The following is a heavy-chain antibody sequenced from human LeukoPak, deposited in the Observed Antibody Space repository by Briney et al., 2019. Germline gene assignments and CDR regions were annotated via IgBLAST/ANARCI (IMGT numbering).Heavy chain of an antibody. D-gene: IGHD3-10*01. Sequence: PGGSLRLSCAASRFNFNPYAMSWVRQAPGKGLEWVSAISGSCGSTYYADSVKGRFTISRDNSKNTLYLQMNSLRAEDTAVYYCAKDGLVWFGELNWGQGTLVTVSS. V-gene: IGHV3-23*01. CDR3: AKDGLVWFGELN. J-gene: IGHJ4*02. CDR1: RFNFNPYA. CDR2: ISGSCGST.